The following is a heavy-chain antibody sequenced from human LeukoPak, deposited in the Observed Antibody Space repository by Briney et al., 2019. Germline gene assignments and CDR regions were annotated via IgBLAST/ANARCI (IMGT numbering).Heavy chain of an antibody. V-gene: IGHV4-59*01. CDR1: GGSISSYY. CDR3: ARVGEGSYYNIFDY. Sequence: PSETLSLTCTVSGGSISSYYWSWIRQPPGKGLEXXXXIYNSGSTKYNPSLKSRVTISVDTSKNQFSLKLSSVTAADTAVYYCARVGEGSYYNIFDYWGQGTLVTVSS. CDR2: IYNSGST. D-gene: IGHD3-10*01. J-gene: IGHJ4*02.